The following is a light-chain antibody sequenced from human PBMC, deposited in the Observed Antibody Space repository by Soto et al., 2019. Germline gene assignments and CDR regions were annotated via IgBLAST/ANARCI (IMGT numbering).Light chain of an antibody. CDR2: VAS. CDR3: QQLNNYPRT. J-gene: IGKJ1*01. CDR1: QDISSY. V-gene: IGKV1-9*01. Sequence: DIQLTQSPSFLSASVGDRVTIACRSSQDISSYLAWYQQKPGKAPKLLIYVASTLQSGVPSRFSGSGSGTEFTLTISSLQPEDFATYYCQQLNNYPRTFGQGTKVDI.